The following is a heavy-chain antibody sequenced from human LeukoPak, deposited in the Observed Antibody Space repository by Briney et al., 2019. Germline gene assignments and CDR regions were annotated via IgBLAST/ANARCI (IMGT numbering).Heavy chain of an antibody. Sequence: PSETLSLTCAVYGWSFNDYYWNWIRQPPGKGLEWIGEINARGDTNFNPSFKSRVTISDDTSKTHFSLRLTSMIAADSAFYYCARGQVPAARGYNWFDPWGQGTLVTVSS. CDR2: INARGDT. CDR1: GWSFNDYY. J-gene: IGHJ5*02. V-gene: IGHV4-34*01. CDR3: ARGQVPAARGYNWFDP. D-gene: IGHD2-2*01.